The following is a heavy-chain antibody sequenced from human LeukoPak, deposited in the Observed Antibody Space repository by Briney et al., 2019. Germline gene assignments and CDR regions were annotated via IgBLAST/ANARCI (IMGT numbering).Heavy chain of an antibody. V-gene: IGHV1-2*04. Sequence: ASVKVSCKASGYTFTGYYMHWVRQAPGQGLEWMGWINPNSGGTNYAQKFQGWVTMTRDTSISAAYMELSRLRSDDTAVYYCAREGIAVAGMLGYWGQGTLVTVSS. CDR2: INPNSGGT. J-gene: IGHJ4*02. CDR3: AREGIAVAGMLGY. CDR1: GYTFTGYY. D-gene: IGHD6-19*01.